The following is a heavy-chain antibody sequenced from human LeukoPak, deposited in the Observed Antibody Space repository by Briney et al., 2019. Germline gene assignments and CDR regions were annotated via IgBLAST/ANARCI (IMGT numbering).Heavy chain of an antibody. CDR2: ISSSSSTI. CDR1: GFTFSSYA. CDR3: ASSVDTVFYYYYGMDV. D-gene: IGHD5-18*01. J-gene: IGHJ6*02. V-gene: IGHV3-48*02. Sequence: GGSLRLSCTVSGFTFSSYAMSWVRQAPGMGLEWVSYISSSSSTIYYADSVKGRFTISRDNAKNSLYLQMNSLRDEDTAVYYCASSVDTVFYYYYGMDVWGQGTTVTVSS.